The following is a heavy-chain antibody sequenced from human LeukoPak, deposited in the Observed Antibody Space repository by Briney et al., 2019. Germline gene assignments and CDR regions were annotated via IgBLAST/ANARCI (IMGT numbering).Heavy chain of an antibody. CDR2: IYYSGST. CDR3: ARVLDVVVVAVSRAYYMDV. D-gene: IGHD2-15*01. V-gene: IGHV4-39*07. J-gene: IGHJ6*03. Sequence: PSETLSLTCTVSGGSISSSSYYWGWIRQPPGKGLEWIGSIYYSGSTYYNPSLKSRVTISVDTSKNQFSLKLSSVTAADTAVYYCARVLDVVVVAVSRAYYMDVWGKGTTVTVSS. CDR1: GGSISSSSYY.